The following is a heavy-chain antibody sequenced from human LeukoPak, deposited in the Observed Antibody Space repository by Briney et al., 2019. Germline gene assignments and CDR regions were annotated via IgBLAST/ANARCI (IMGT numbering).Heavy chain of an antibody. CDR1: GFSFSSYT. CDR2: LSRDGRYR. D-gene: IGHD1-26*01. Sequence: GGSLRLSCAGTGFSFSSYTLQWVRQAPGKGLEYVSSLSRDGRYRYYADSVKGRFIISRDNSKNTTYLQMGSLRPEDKAVYYCRGVGATKDYWGQGTLVTVSS. CDR3: RGVGATKDY. J-gene: IGHJ4*02. V-gene: IGHV3-64*02.